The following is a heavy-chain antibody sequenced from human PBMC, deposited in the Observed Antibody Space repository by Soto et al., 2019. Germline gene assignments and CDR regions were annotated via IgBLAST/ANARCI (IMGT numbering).Heavy chain of an antibody. Sequence: PGGSLRLSCAASGFTFSNYAVTWVRQAPGKGLDWVSTISGSGGSTYYADSVKGRFTISRDNSRNTLFLQMNSLRAEDTAVYYCARDYYKYYDSSGYYRSPAYWGQGTLVTVSS. J-gene: IGHJ4*02. CDR2: ISGSGGST. V-gene: IGHV3-23*01. D-gene: IGHD3-22*01. CDR1: GFTFSNYA. CDR3: ARDYYKYYDSSGYYRSPAY.